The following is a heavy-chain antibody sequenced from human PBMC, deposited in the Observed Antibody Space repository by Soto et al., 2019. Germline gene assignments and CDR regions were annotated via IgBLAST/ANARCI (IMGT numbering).Heavy chain of an antibody. D-gene: IGHD3-10*01. CDR3: AKGRGGSGSLTPRVDF. J-gene: IGHJ4*02. Sequence: EVQLLESGGGLVQPGGSLRLSCAASGFTFSSYDMSWVRQAPGKGLEWVSGISGSGGRTYYADSVKGRFTISRDNSKSTLYLQMNSLSAEDTALYYCAKGRGGSGSLTPRVDFWGQGTLVTVSS. CDR2: ISGSGGRT. V-gene: IGHV3-23*01. CDR1: GFTFSSYD.